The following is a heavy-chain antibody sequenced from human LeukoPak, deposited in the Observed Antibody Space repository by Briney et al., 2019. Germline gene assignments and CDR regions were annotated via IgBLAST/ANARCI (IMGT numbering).Heavy chain of an antibody. D-gene: IGHD3-10*01. Sequence: ASVKVSCKASGYTFTSYGISWVRQAPGQGLEWMGWISAYNGNTNYAQKLQGRVTMTTDTSTSTAYMELRSLRSDDTAVYYCARDLGRVTVVRGVILDAFDIWGQGTMVTVSS. CDR3: ARDLGRVTVVRGVILDAFDI. CDR2: ISAYNGNT. J-gene: IGHJ3*02. CDR1: GYTFTSYG. V-gene: IGHV1-18*01.